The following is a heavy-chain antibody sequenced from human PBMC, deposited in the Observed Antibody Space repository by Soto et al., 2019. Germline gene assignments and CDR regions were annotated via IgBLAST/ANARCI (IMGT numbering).Heavy chain of an antibody. CDR2: IYPGDSDT. Sequence: GESLKISCKGSGYSFTNYWIGWVRQMPGKGLELMGVIYPGDSDTRYSPSFQGQVTISADKSISTAYLHWSSLKASDTAMYYCARPTTIITPEADYFDYWGQGTLVTVSS. CDR1: GYSFTNYW. J-gene: IGHJ4*02. CDR3: ARPTTIITPEADYFDY. V-gene: IGHV5-51*01. D-gene: IGHD3-9*01.